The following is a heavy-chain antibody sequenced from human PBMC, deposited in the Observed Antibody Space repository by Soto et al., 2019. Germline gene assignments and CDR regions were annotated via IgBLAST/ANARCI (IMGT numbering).Heavy chain of an antibody. CDR3: ARGLWFGELSSNRGFDP. V-gene: IGHV4-31*03. Sequence: PSETLSLTCTVSGGSISSGGYYWSWIRQHPGKGLEWIGYIYYSGSTYYNPSLKSRVTISVDTSKNQFSLKLSSVTAADTAAYYCARGLWFGELSSNRGFDPWGQGTLVTVSS. J-gene: IGHJ5*02. CDR2: IYYSGST. D-gene: IGHD3-10*01. CDR1: GGSISSGGYY.